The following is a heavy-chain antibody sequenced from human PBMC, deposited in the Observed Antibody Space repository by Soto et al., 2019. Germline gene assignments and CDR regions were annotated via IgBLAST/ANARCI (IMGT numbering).Heavy chain of an antibody. CDR1: GFTFSSYS. CDR3: ARDLLGPQGKKKNDAFDI. D-gene: IGHD2-15*01. V-gene: IGHV3-48*02. Sequence: GGSLRLSCAASGFTFSSYSMNWVRQAPGKGLEWVSYISSSSSTIYYADSVKGRFTISRDNAKNSLYLQMNSLRDEDTAVYYCARDLLGPQGKKKNDAFDIWGQGTMVTVSS. J-gene: IGHJ3*02. CDR2: ISSSSSTI.